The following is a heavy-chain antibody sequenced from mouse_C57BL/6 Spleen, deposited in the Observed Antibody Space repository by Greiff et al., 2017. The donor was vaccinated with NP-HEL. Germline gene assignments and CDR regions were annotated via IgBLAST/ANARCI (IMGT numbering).Heavy chain of an antibody. J-gene: IGHJ4*01. CDR3: ARLHGSSYYAMDY. CDR2: ISSGGSYT. Sequence: VQLKQSGGDLVKPGGSLKLSCAASGFTFSSYGMSWVRQTPDKRLEWVATISSGGSYTYYPDSVKGRFTISRDNAKNTLYLQMSSLKSEDTAMYYCARLHGSSYYAMDYWGQGTSVTVSS. CDR1: GFTFSSYG. D-gene: IGHD1-1*01. V-gene: IGHV5-6*01.